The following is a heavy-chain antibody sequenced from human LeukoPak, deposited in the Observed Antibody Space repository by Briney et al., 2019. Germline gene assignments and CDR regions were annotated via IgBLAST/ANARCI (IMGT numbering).Heavy chain of an antibody. CDR3: ASAPSYYYESSGYYWVDY. CDR2: IYYSGST. J-gene: IGHJ4*02. V-gene: IGHV4-30-4*01. Sequence: SETLSLTCTVSGGSISSGDYYWSWIRQPPGKGLEWIGYIYYSGSTYYNPSLKSRVTISVDTSKNQFSLKLSSVTAADTAVYYCASAPSYYYESSGYYWVDYWGQGTLVTVSS. CDR1: GGSISSGDYY. D-gene: IGHD3-22*01.